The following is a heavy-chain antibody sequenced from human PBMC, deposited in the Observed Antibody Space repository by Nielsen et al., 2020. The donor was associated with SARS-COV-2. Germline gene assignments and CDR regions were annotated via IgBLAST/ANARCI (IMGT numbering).Heavy chain of an antibody. J-gene: IGHJ4*02. CDR1: GFTFSNFA. CDR3: AKDVWSGAHQIGPDY. Sequence: SLKISCAASGFTFSNFAMNWVRQVAGRGLEWVAIVSRDGSDTFYVDSVKGRFTISRDNSKNTVYLQMNSLRAEDTAVYHCAKDVWSGAHQIGPDYWGQGTLVTVSS. D-gene: IGHD3-3*01. V-gene: IGHV3-30*18. CDR2: VSRDGSDT.